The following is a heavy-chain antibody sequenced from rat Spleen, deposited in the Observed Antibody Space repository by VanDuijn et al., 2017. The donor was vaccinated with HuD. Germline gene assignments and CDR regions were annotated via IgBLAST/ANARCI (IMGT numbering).Heavy chain of an antibody. J-gene: IGHJ2*01. CDR2: ISYSGTT. V-gene: IGHV3-1*01. Sequence: EVQLQESGPGLVKPSQSLSLTCSVTGYSIISNYWAWIRKFPGNKMEWMGYISYSGTTNYNPSLKSRFSITRDTSKNQFFLQLRSVTTEDTATYYCARFEAASPLDYWGQGVMVPVSS. CDR3: ARFEAASPLDY. D-gene: IGHD1-2*01. CDR1: GYSIISNY.